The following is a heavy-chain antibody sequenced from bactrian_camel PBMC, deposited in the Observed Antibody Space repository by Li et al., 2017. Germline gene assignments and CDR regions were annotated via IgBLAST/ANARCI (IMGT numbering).Heavy chain of an antibody. J-gene: IGHJ6*01. Sequence: VESGGSLRLSCAASGFTFSSYAMTWVRQAPGKGLEWVSAINSGGGSTYYADSVKGRFTISRDNAKNTLYLQLNSLKTEDTAMYYCATGSDYCSGSWCRPRLNAWGQGTQVTVS. CDR3: ATGSDYCSGSWCRPRLNA. CDR1: GFTFSSYA. D-gene: IGHD3*01. CDR2: INSGGGST. V-gene: IGHV3S31*01.